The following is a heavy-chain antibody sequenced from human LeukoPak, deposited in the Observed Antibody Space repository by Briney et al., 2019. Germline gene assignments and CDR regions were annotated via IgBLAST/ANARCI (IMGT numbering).Heavy chain of an antibody. CDR3: ARGWNYAFRFDN. V-gene: IGHV3-7*01. J-gene: IGHJ4*02. Sequence: GGSVRLSCAASGFTYTDYWMTWVRQARGKGVEWVAHIKQDGGEKYYVDSVKGRFTVSRDNAKNLVYLQMNSLRAEDTAVYYCARGWNYAFRFDNWGQGTLVTVST. CDR2: IKQDGGEK. CDR1: GFTYTDYW. D-gene: IGHD1-7*01.